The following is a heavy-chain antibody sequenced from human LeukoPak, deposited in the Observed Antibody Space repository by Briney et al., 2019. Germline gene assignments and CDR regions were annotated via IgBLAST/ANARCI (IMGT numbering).Heavy chain of an antibody. CDR1: GGTFSSYA. CDR3: ARGVDSLQISGWHFEYYFDY. V-gene: IGHV1-69*13. CDR2: IIPIFGTA. D-gene: IGHD6-19*01. J-gene: IGHJ4*02. Sequence: ASVKVSCKASGGTFSSYAISWVRQAPGQGLEWMGGIIPIFGTANYAQKFQGRVTITADESTSTAYMELSSLRSEDTAVYYCARGVDSLQISGWHFEYYFDYWGQGTLVTVSS.